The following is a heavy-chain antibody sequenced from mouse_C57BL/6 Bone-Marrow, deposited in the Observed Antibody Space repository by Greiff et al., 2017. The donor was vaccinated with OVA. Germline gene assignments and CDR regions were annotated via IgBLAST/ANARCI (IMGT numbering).Heavy chain of an antibody. CDR3: TRSLYDGYYVGFAY. D-gene: IGHD2-3*01. Sequence: QVQLQQSGAELVRPGASVTLSCKASGYTFTDYEMHWVKQTPVHGLEWIGAIDPETGGTAYNQKFKGKATLTADKSSSTAYMQLRSLTSEDSAVYYCTRSLYDGYYVGFAYWGQGTLVTVSA. CDR2: IDPETGGT. J-gene: IGHJ3*01. V-gene: IGHV1-15*01. CDR1: GYTFTDYE.